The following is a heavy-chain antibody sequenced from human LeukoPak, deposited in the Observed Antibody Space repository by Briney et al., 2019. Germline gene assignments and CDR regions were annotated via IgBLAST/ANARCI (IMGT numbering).Heavy chain of an antibody. D-gene: IGHD1-26*01. CDR2: ISAYSGNT. V-gene: IGHV1-18*04. J-gene: IGHJ4*02. CDR1: GYTFSNFG. Sequence: ASVKVSCKASGYTFSNFGITWGRQAPGQGLERMGWISAYSGNTNYAQKLHGRVTMTTDTSTSTAYMELRSLRSDDTAVYYCARVIVAGALMWGQGTLVTVSS. CDR3: ARVIVAGALM.